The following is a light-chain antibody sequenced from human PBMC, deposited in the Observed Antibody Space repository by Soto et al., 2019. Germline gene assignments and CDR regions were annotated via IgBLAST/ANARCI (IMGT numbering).Light chain of an antibody. CDR1: QSISNSN. V-gene: IGKV3-20*01. CDR2: GAS. Sequence: EIVLTQSPGTLSLSPGERATLSCRASQSISNSNLAWYQQKPGQAPRLLIYGASSRATGIPERFSGSGSGTDFTLTISRLEPEDFAVYYCQQYGSSPLLTFGGGTKVEI. J-gene: IGKJ4*01. CDR3: QQYGSSPLLT.